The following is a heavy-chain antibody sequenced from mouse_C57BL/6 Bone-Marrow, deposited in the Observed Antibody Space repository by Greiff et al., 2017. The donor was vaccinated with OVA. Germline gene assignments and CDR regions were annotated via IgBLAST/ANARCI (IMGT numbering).Heavy chain of an antibody. CDR2: IDPSDSYT. V-gene: IGHV1-69*01. J-gene: IGHJ4*01. Sequence: QVQLQQPGAELVMPGASVKLSCKASGYTFTSYWMHWVKQRPGQGLEWIGEIDPSDSYTNYNQKFKGKSTLTVDKSSSTAYMQLSSLTSKDSAVDYCAKECLRVSYYAMDYWGQGTSVTVSS. CDR3: AKECLRVSYYAMDY. CDR1: GYTFTSYW. D-gene: IGHD2-2*01.